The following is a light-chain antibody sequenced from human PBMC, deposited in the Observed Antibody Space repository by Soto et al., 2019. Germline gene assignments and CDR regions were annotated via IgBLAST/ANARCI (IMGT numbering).Light chain of an antibody. CDR3: MQATQFPFS. J-gene: IGKJ4*01. CDR1: QHLVHSDGNTY. CDR2: KIS. Sequence: PLSLPVTLGPPPSISCSSSQHLVHSDGNTYLSWLQQRPGQPSRLLIYKISNRFSGVPDRFTGSGAGTDFTMKISRVEAEDVGTCYCMQATQFPFSFGGGTKVDIK. V-gene: IGKV2-24*01.